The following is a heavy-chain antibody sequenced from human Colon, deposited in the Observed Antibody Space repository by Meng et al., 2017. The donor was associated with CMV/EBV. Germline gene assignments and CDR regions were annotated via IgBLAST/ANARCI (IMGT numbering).Heavy chain of an antibody. CDR2: VSRSGGST. Sequence: GESLKISCAASGFTFSNHTMSWVRQAPGKGLEWVSVVSRSGGSTYYADSVKGRFTISRDNSKNTLYLQMNSLRAEDTAVYYCARDYSEMATAGYYYGMDVWGQGTTVTVSS. J-gene: IGHJ6*02. D-gene: IGHD5-24*01. CDR1: GFTFSNHT. CDR3: ARDYSEMATAGYYYGMDV. V-gene: IGHV3-23*01.